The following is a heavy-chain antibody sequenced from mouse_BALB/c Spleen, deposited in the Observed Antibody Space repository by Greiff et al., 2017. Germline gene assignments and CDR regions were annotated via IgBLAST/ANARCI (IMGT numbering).Heavy chain of an antibody. CDR3: ARHDYGNY. CDR1: GFAFSSYD. D-gene: IGHD2-1*01. V-gene: IGHV5-12-1*01. CDR2: ISSGGGST. Sequence: EVMLVESGGGLVKPGGSLKLSCAASGFAFSSYDMSWVRQTPEKRLEWVAYISSGGGSTYYPDTVKGRFTISRDNAKNTLYLQMSSLKSEDTAMYYCARHDYGNYWGQGTLVTVSA. J-gene: IGHJ3*01.